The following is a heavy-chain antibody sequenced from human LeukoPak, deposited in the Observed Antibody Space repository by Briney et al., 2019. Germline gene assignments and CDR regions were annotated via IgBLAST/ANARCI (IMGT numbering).Heavy chain of an antibody. J-gene: IGHJ4*02. D-gene: IGHD3-10*01. CDR2: ISGDGLGT. Sequence: GGSLTLSCAASEFTFGDYDMSWVRQTLGKGLEWVSSISGDGLGTWYAGSVRGRFTISRDKPRNTLYLQLNSLRVDDTAVYYCAKGPNFGSWRALDYWGQGSLVTVSS. CDR3: AKGPNFGSWRALDY. CDR1: EFTFGDYD. V-gene: IGHV3-23*01.